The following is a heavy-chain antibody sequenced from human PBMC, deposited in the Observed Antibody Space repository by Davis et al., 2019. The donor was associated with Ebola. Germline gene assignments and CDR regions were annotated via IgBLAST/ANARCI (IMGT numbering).Heavy chain of an antibody. CDR1: GGSISSSSYY. CDR2: IYHSGST. J-gene: IGHJ3*02. Sequence: MPSETLSLTCTVSGGSISSSSYYWGWIRQPPGKGLEWIGYIYHSGSTYYNPSLKSRVTISVDRSKNQFSLKLSSVTAADTAVYYCAGTVLRFLEWLPGAFDIWGQGTMVTVSS. D-gene: IGHD3-3*01. V-gene: IGHV4-30-2*01. CDR3: AGTVLRFLEWLPGAFDI.